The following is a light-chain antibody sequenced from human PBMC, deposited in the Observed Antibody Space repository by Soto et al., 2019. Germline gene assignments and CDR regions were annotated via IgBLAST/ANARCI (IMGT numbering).Light chain of an antibody. Sequence: EIVLTQSPGTLSLSPGERAILSCRASQSLSSSFLAWYQQKPGQAPRLLIYSSSNRATGIPDRFSGSGSGTDFTLTISRLEPADFAVYYCQQHNQWPITFGQGTRLEIK. CDR1: QSLSSSF. CDR3: QQHNQWPIT. CDR2: SSS. V-gene: IGKV3D-20*02. J-gene: IGKJ5*01.